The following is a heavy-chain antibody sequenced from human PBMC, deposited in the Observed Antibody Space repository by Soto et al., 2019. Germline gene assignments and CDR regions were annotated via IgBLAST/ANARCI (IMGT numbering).Heavy chain of an antibody. V-gene: IGHV3-30-3*01. CDR3: ARNIAVPFFDY. D-gene: IGHD6-19*01. CDR2: ISYDGSNK. CDR1: GFTFSSYA. Sequence: QVQLVESGGGVVQPGRSLRLSCAASGFTFSSYAMHWVRQAPGKGLEWVAVISYDGSNKYYADSVKGRFTISRDNSKNTLYLQMNSLRAEDTAVYYCARNIAVPFFDYWGQGTLVTVSS. J-gene: IGHJ4*02.